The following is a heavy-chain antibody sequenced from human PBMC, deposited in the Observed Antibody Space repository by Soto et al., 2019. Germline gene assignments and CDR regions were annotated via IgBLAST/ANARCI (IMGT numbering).Heavy chain of an antibody. CDR3: ARESYYGSGSEGRFDY. CDR2: INHSGST. CDR1: DGSFSDNY. D-gene: IGHD3-10*01. J-gene: IGHJ4*02. Sequence: QVQLQQWGAGLLKPPETLSLTCSVYDGSFSDNYWSWIRQPPGKGLEWIGEINHSGSTNYNPSLKSRVTISVDTSKNQFSLKLSSVTAADTAVYYCARESYYGSGSEGRFDYWGQGTLVTVSS. V-gene: IGHV4-34*01.